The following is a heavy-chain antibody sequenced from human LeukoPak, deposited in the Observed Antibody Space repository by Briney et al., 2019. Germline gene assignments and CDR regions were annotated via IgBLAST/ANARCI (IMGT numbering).Heavy chain of an antibody. V-gene: IGHV3-53*01. D-gene: IGHD3-9*01. CDR1: GFTVSSNY. CDR2: IYSGGST. J-gene: IGHJ3*02. Sequence: GGSLRLSCAASGFTVSSNYMSWVRQAPGKGLEWVSIIYSGGSTFYADSVKGRFAISRDNSKNSLYLQMNSLRAEDTAVYYCARDTTYYDILTGQPGGSAFDIWGQGTMVTVSS. CDR3: ARDTTYYDILTGQPGGSAFDI.